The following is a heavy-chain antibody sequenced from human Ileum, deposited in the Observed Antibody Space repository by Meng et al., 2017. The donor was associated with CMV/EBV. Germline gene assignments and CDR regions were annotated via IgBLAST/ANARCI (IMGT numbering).Heavy chain of an antibody. J-gene: IGHJ4*02. V-gene: IGHV4-39*07. CDR3: ARGYGGIFDY. CDR2: IYYSGST. Sequence: QLELRESGPGLVKRSETLSLTCAVSGGSISSNSYYWGWIRQPPGKGLEWIANIYYSGSTYYNPSLKSRVTISVDASKNQFSLKLSSVTAADTAVYYCARGYGGIFDYWGQGTLVTVSS. D-gene: IGHD4-23*01. CDR1: GGSISSNSYY.